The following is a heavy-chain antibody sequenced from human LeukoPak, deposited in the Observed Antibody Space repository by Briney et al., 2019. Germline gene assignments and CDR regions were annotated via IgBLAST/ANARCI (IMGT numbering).Heavy chain of an antibody. CDR2: ISYDGSNK. CDR3: ARAYSYGYLGLDY. Sequence: PGGSLRLSCAASGFTFSSYGMHWVRQAPGKGLEWVAVISYDGSNKYYADSVKGRFTISRDNAKNSLYLQMNSLRAEDTAVYYCARAYSYGYLGLDYWGQGTLVTVSS. CDR1: GFTFSSYG. J-gene: IGHJ4*02. D-gene: IGHD5-18*01. V-gene: IGHV3-30*03.